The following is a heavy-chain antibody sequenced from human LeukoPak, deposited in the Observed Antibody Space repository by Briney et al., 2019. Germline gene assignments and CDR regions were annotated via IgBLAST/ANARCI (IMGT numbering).Heavy chain of an antibody. J-gene: IGHJ3*02. D-gene: IGHD2-2*01. V-gene: IGHV3-7*01. Sequence: GGSLRLSCAASGFIFSSYWMSWVRQAPGKGPEWVANIKQDGSEKYYVDAVKGRFTISRDNAKNSLYLQMNSLRAEDTAVYYCARGSRYQLPNDAFDIWGQGTMVTVSS. CDR3: ARGSRYQLPNDAFDI. CDR1: GFIFSSYW. CDR2: IKQDGSEK.